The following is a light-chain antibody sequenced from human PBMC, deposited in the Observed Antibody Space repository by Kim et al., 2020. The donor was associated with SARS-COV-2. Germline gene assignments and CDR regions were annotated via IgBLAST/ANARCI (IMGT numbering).Light chain of an antibody. V-gene: IGLV2-14*03. CDR2: DVS. CDR3: SSYTSSSTLRV. J-gene: IGLJ3*02. CDR1: SRDVGGYNY. Sequence: SITISCTGTSRDVGGYNYVSWYQQHTGKAPKLMIYDVSNRPSGVSNRFSGSKAGNTASLTISGLQAEDEADYYCSSYTSSSTLRVFGGGTKLTVL.